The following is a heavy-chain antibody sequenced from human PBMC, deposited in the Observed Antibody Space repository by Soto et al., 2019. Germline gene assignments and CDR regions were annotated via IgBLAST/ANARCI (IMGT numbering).Heavy chain of an antibody. CDR3: AKVLKAVAGTNDY. D-gene: IGHD6-19*01. V-gene: IGHV3-23*01. J-gene: IGHJ4*02. CDR2: ISGSGDYT. CDR1: GFTFSIYA. Sequence: EVQLLESGGGLVQPGGSMRLSCAASGFTFSIYAMSWFRQAPGKGLEWVSAISGSGDYTYYADSVKGRFAISRDNSKNTLYLKMNSLRAEDTAVYYCAKVLKAVAGTNDYWGQGTLVTVSS.